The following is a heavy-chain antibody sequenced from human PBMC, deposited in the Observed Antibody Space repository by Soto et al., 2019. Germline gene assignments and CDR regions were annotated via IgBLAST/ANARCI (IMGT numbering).Heavy chain of an antibody. J-gene: IGHJ6*02. Sequence: PSETLSLTCTVSGGSISSGGYYWSWIRQHPGKGLEWIGYIYYSASTYYNPSLKSRVTISVDTSKNQFSLQLSSVTAADTAVYYCAMAPPLYGMDVWGQGTTVTVSS. CDR1: GGSISSGGYY. V-gene: IGHV4-31*03. CDR2: IYYSAST. CDR3: AMAPPLYGMDV.